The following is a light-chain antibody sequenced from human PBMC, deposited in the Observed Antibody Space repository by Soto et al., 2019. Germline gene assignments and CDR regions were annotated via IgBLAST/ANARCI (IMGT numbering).Light chain of an antibody. CDR3: QQRSNWPLN. CDR2: DAS. Sequence: EIVLTPSPATLSFSPLEMATLSFSSSQGLSSYLAWYQQKPGHAPRLLIYDASNRATGIPARFSGSGSGTDFTLTINSLEPEDFAVYYCQQRSNWPLNFGGGTKVDIK. V-gene: IGKV3-11*01. J-gene: IGKJ4*01. CDR1: QGLSSY.